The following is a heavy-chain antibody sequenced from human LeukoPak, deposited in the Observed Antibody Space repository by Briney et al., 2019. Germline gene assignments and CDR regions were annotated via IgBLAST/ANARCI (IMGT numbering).Heavy chain of an antibody. V-gene: IGHV4-34*01. CDR3: ARSYGRGFDP. Sequence: SETLSLTCAVYGGSFSGYYWSWIRHPPGKGLEWIGEINHSGSTNYNPSLKSRVTISVDTSKNQFSLKLSSVTAADTAVYYCARSYGRGFDPWGQGTLVTVSS. D-gene: IGHD4-17*01. CDR2: INHSGST. CDR1: GGSFSGYY. J-gene: IGHJ5*02.